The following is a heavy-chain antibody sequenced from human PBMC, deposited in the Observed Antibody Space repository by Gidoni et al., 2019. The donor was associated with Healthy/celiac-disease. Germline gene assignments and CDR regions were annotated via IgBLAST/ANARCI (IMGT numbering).Heavy chain of an antibody. V-gene: IGHV4-34*01. J-gene: IGHJ6*02. CDR2: INHSGST. CDR3: ARGGRGYRNYYYYGMDV. D-gene: IGHD5-18*01. Sequence: QVQLQQWGAGLLTPSETLSLTCAVYGGSFSGYYWSWIRQPPGKGLEWIGEINHSGSTNYNPSLKSRVTISVDTSKNQFSLKLSSVTAADTAVYYCARGGRGYRNYYYYGMDVWGQGTTVTVSS. CDR1: GGSFSGYY.